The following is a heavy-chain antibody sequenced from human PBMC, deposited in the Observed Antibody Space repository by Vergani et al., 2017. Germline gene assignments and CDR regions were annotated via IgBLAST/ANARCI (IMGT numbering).Heavy chain of an antibody. CDR2: IGTAGDT. J-gene: IGHJ3*02. CDR1: GFTFSSYD. D-gene: IGHD2-2*01. CDR3: ARVSYCSSTSCPGGAFDI. V-gene: IGHV3-13*01. Sequence: VQLVESGGGVVQPGGSLRLSCAASGFTFSSYDMHWVRQATGKGLEWVSAIGTAGDTYYPGSVKGRFTISRENAKNSLYLQMNSLRAGDTAVYYCARVSYCSSTSCPGGAFDIWGQGTMVTVSS.